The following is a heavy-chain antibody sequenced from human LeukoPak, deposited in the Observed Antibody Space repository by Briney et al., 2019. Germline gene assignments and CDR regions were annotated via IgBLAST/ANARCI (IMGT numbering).Heavy chain of an antibody. CDR2: IIPIFGTA. CDR3: ARTGLDTAMVTYYMDV. D-gene: IGHD5-18*01. CDR1: GGTFSSYA. V-gene: IGHV1-69*06. Sequence: SVKVSCKASGGTFSSYAISWVRQAPGQGLEWMGGIIPIFGTANYAQKFQGRVTITADKSTSTAYMELSSLRSEDTAVYYCARTGLDTAMVTYYMDVWGKGTTVTISS. J-gene: IGHJ6*03.